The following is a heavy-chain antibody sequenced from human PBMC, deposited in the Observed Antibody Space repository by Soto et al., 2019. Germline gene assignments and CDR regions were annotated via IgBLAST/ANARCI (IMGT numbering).Heavy chain of an antibody. CDR2: IYSGGST. D-gene: IGHD3-3*01. V-gene: IGHV3-53*01. Sequence: GGSLRLSCAASGFTVSSNYMSWVRQAPGKGLEWVSVIYSGGSTYYADSVKGRFTISRDNSKNTLYLQMNSLRAEDTAVYYCARDYAIFGDYYYYGMDVWGQGTTVTVSS. CDR1: GFTVSSNY. CDR3: ARDYAIFGDYYYYGMDV. J-gene: IGHJ6*02.